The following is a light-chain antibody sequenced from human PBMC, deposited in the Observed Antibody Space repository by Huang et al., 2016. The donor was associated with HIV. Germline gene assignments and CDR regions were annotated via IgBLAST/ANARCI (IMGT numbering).Light chain of an antibody. CDR3: QQYNDWPPWYT. V-gene: IGKV3-15*01. CDR2: GAS. J-gene: IGKJ2*01. CDR1: RSVGNN. Sequence: IVMTQSPATLSVSPGERVTLSCRASRSVGNNLAWYQQKVGQPPRLLIYGASTRATGIAARVRGSGCGTDFTLTISSLQSEDFAVYYCQQYNDWPPWYTFGQGTKLEIK.